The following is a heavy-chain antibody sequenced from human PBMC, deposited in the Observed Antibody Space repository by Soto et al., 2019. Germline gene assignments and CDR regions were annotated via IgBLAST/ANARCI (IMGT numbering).Heavy chain of an antibody. V-gene: IGHV3-23*01. CDR3: ATRYDYVWGSYRYKVPWFDY. CDR2: ISGSGGST. J-gene: IGHJ4*02. CDR1: GFPFSSYA. D-gene: IGHD3-16*02. Sequence: PGGSLRLSCAASGFPFSSYAMSWVRQAPGKGLEWVSAISGSGGSTYYADSVKGRFTISRDNSKNTLYLQMNSLRAEDTAVYYCATRYDYVWGSYRYKVPWFDYWGQGTLVTVSS.